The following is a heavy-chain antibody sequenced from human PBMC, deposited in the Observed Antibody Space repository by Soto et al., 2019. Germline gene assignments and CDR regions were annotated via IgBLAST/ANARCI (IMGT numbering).Heavy chain of an antibody. D-gene: IGHD2-2*01. CDR1: GGSCSGYY. V-gene: IGHV4-34*01. CDR2: INHSGST. Sequence: SETLSLSCAVYGGSCSGYYWSWIRQPRGKGLEWIGEINHSGSTNYNPSLKSRATISVDTSKNQFSLKRSSVTAADTAVYYCARGRVVPAAIYYYYGMDVGGQGTTVTVSS. CDR3: ARGRVVPAAIYYYYGMDV. J-gene: IGHJ6*02.